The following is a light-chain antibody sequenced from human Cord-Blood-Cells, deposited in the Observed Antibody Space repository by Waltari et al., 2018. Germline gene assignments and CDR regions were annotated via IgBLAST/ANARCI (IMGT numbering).Light chain of an antibody. CDR3: QSYDSSNPWV. CDR1: SGSIASHY. CDR2: ADN. V-gene: IGLV6-57*01. J-gene: IGLJ3*02. Sequence: NFMLTQPHSVSESPGKTVTISCTRSSGSIASHYVQWYPQRPGSSPTTVIDADNQRPSGVPDRFSGSIDSSSNSASLTISGLKTEDEADYYCQSYDSSNPWVFGGGTKLTVL.